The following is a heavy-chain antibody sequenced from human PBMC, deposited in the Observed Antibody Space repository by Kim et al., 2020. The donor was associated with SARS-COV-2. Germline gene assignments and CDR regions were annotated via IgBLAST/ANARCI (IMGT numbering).Heavy chain of an antibody. CDR3: ARDVRYSSGWYVRSAFDY. J-gene: IGHJ4*02. D-gene: IGHD6-19*01. CDR1: GFTFSSYW. Sequence: GGSLRLSCAASGFTFSSYWMHWVRQAPGKGLVWVSRINSDGSSTSYADSVKGRFTISRDNAKNTLYLQMNSLRAEDTAVYYCARDVRYSSGWYVRSAFDYWGQGTLVTVSS. CDR2: INSDGSST. V-gene: IGHV3-74*01.